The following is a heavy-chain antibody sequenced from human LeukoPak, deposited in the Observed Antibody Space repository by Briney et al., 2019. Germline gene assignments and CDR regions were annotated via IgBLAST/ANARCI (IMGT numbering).Heavy chain of an antibody. Sequence: PGGSLRLSCAASGFIFSDYGIHWVRQAPGKGLEWVAFIRFDGSSKYYTDSVKGRFTISRDNSRNTVYLQMNSLRVEDTAVYYCAREGGFGSTRNYFDYWGQGTLVTVSS. CDR3: AREGGFGSTRNYFDY. CDR2: IRFDGSSK. D-gene: IGHD2-2*01. CDR1: GFIFSDYG. V-gene: IGHV3-30*02. J-gene: IGHJ4*02.